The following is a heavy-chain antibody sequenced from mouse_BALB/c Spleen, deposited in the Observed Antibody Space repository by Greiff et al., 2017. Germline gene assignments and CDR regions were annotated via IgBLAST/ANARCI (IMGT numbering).Heavy chain of an antibody. J-gene: IGHJ4*01. Sequence: EVNVVESGGGLVQPGGSLRLSCATSGFTFSDFYMEWVRQPPGKRLEWIAASRNKANDYTTEYSASVKGRFIVSRDTSQSILYLQMNALRAEDTAIYYCASDYYGYGDYWGQGTSVTVSS. CDR3: ASDYYGYGDY. CDR2: SRNKANDYTT. V-gene: IGHV7-1*02. D-gene: IGHD1-2*01. CDR1: GFTFSDFY.